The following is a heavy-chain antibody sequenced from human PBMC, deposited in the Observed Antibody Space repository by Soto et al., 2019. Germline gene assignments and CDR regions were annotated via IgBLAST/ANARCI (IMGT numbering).Heavy chain of an antibody. Sequence: PEGSLRLSCAASGFTFSSYGMHWVRKAPGKGLEWVAVISYDGSNKYYADSVKGRFTISRDNSKNTLYLQMNSLRAEDTAGYYWAKDRATMIVVVSLDDWGQRTRFTVSS. CDR3: AKDRATMIVVVSLDD. J-gene: IGHJ4*02. CDR1: GFTFSSYG. CDR2: ISYDGSNK. D-gene: IGHD3-22*01. V-gene: IGHV3-30*18.